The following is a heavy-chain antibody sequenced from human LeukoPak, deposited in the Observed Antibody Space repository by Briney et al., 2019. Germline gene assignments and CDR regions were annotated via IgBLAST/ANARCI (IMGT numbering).Heavy chain of an antibody. V-gene: IGHV3-64D*06. CDR1: GFTFDRFA. J-gene: IGHJ4*02. D-gene: IGHD6-19*01. CDR2: IGSNGRST. Sequence: GGSLRLSCSASGFTFDRFAMHWVRQAPGKRLEYLSGIGSNGRSTHNADSVKGRFTISRDNSKNTLFLQMTSLRAEDTAVYYCVNQISGWVYWGQGTLVTVSS. CDR3: VNQISGWVY.